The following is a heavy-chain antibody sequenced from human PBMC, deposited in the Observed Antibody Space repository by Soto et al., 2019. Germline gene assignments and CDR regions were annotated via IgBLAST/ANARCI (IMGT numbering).Heavy chain of an antibody. CDR2: INHGGST. Sequence: PSETLSLTCAVYGGSFSGYYWSWIRQPPGKGLEWIGEINHGGSTNYNPSLKSRVTISVDTSKNQFSLKLSSVTAADTAVYYCARGRRNRIQLWFQLFDYWGQGTLVTVSS. D-gene: IGHD5-18*01. J-gene: IGHJ4*02. CDR3: ARGRRNRIQLWFQLFDY. CDR1: GGSFSGYY. V-gene: IGHV4-34*01.